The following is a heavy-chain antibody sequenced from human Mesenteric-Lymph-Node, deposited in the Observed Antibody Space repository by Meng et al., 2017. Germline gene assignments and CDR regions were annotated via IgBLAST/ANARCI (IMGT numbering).Heavy chain of an antibody. Sequence: GESLKISCAASGFSFSSYGMTWVRQAPGKGLEWVSAIRTTSTTVYADSVKGRFTISRDNSQNTLYLQMNSLRAEDTALYYCAKSYSSDWYLDYWGQGTLVTVSS. CDR1: GFSFSSYG. CDR2: IRTTSTT. V-gene: IGHV3-23*01. CDR3: AKSYSSDWYLDY. D-gene: IGHD6-19*01. J-gene: IGHJ4*02.